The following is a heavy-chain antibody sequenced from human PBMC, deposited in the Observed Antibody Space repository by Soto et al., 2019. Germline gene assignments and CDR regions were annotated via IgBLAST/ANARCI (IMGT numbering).Heavy chain of an antibody. CDR2: ISGSGVST. D-gene: IGHD6-6*01. CDR1: GFTFSSYA. CDR3: AKDRERIATRSIDY. Sequence: EVQLLESGGGLVQPGGSLRLSCAASGFTFSSYAMSWVRQAPGKGRRWVSGISGSGVSTYYADSVKGRFTISRDNSKSTLYLQMNSLRAEDTAVYYCAKDRERIATRSIDYWGQGTLVTVSS. J-gene: IGHJ4*02. V-gene: IGHV3-23*01.